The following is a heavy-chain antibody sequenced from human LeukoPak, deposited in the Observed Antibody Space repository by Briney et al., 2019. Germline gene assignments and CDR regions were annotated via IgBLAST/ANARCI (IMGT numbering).Heavy chain of an antibody. CDR2: ISAYNGHT. CDR3: ARDIEFGAFDI. D-gene: IGHD1-26*01. CDR1: GYTFTIYG. Sequence: ASVKVSCKASGYTFTIYGISCVRQAPGQGLEWRGWISAYNGHTNYAQKFQGRVTMTTDTSTSTAYMELRSLRSDDTVVYYCARDIEFGAFDIWGQGTMVTVSS. V-gene: IGHV1-18*01. J-gene: IGHJ3*02.